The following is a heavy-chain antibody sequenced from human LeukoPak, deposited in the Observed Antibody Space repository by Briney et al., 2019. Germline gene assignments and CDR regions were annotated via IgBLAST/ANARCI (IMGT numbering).Heavy chain of an antibody. D-gene: IGHD1-26*01. CDR2: INLTGGST. J-gene: IGHJ5*02. CDR3: ARDNSVGDNAWWFDP. Sequence: GASVKVSCKASGYTFTSYYMNWVRQAPGQGLEWMGLINLTGGSTGYAQKFQGRVTMTRDMSTSTDYMELSSLRSEDTAIYYCARDNSVGDNAWWFDPWGQGTLVTVSS. V-gene: IGHV1-46*01. CDR1: GYTFTSYY.